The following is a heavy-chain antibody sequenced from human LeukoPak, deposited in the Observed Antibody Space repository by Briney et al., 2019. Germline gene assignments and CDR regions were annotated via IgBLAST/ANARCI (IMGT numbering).Heavy chain of an antibody. CDR2: ISGSGGST. V-gene: IGHV3-23*01. CDR1: GFTFSSYA. CDR3: AKVGLDWLVREYYFDY. Sequence: GGSLRLSCAASGFTFSSYAMSWVRQAPGKGLEWVSAISGSGGSTYYADSMKGRFTISRDNSKNTLYLQMNSLRAEDTAVYYCAKVGLDWLVREYYFDYWGQGTLVTVSS. J-gene: IGHJ4*02. D-gene: IGHD6-19*01.